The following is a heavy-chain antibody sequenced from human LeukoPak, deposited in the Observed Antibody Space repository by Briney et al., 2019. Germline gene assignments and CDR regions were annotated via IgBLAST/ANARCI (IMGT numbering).Heavy chain of an antibody. Sequence: GESLKISCKGSGYSFTNFWIGWVRQMPGKGLEWMGIIYPGDSDTRYSPSFQGQVTFSADKSISTAYLQWSSLKASDTAMYYCARQRCSGDSCYPDAFDVWGQGTMVTVSS. CDR2: IYPGDSDT. CDR3: ARQRCSGDSCYPDAFDV. V-gene: IGHV5-51*01. J-gene: IGHJ3*01. CDR1: GYSFTNFW. D-gene: IGHD2-15*01.